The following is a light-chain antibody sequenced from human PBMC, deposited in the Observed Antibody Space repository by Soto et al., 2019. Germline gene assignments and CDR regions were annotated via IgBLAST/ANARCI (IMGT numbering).Light chain of an antibody. CDR2: DAS. CDR3: QQYHSYWT. CDR1: QTISSW. J-gene: IGKJ1*01. V-gene: IGKV1-5*01. Sequence: DIQLTQSHSILSGSVGDRVTITFRASQTISSWLAWFQQKPGKAPKLLIYDASSLEGGVPQRFSGSGSGTEFTLTISSLQTDDFSTYYCQQYHSYWTFGQGTKVDIK.